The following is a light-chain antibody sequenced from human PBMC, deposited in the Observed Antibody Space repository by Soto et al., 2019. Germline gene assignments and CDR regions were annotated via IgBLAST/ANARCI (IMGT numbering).Light chain of an antibody. CDR2: AVS. V-gene: IGLV2-14*01. J-gene: IGLJ1*01. CDR3: SSYTISNPYV. Sequence: QSVLTQPASVSGSPGQSITTSCTGTSSDVGGYNYVSWYQHHPGKVPKIIIYAVSNRPSGVSNRFSGSKSGNTASLTISGLQAEDEADYYCSSYTISNPYVFGTGTKVTVL. CDR1: SSDVGGYNY.